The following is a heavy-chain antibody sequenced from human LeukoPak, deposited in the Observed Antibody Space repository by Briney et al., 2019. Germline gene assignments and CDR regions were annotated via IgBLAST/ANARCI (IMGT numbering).Heavy chain of an antibody. CDR2: IYYSGST. V-gene: IGHV4-39*07. CDR1: GGSISSSSYY. CDR3: ARDLEPVAGSFFDY. J-gene: IGHJ4*02. D-gene: IGHD6-19*01. Sequence: SETLSLTCTVSGGSISSSSYYWGWIRQPPGKGLEWIGSIYYSGSTYHNPSLKSRATISVDTSKNQFSLKLSSVTAADTAVYYCARDLEPVAGSFFDYWGQGTLVTVSS.